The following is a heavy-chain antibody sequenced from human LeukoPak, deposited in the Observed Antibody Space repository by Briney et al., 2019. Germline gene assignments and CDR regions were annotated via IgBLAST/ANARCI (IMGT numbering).Heavy chain of an antibody. CDR3: ASGGAGYYDILTGYYNWFDP. J-gene: IGHJ5*02. CDR1: GGSFSGYY. V-gene: IGHV4-34*01. Sequence: SETLSLTCAVYGGSFSGYYWSWIRQPPGKGLEWIGEINHSGSTNYNPSLKSRVTISVDTSKNQFSLKLSSVTAADTAVYYCASGGAGYYDILTGYYNWFDPWGQGTLVTVSS. CDR2: INHSGST. D-gene: IGHD3-9*01.